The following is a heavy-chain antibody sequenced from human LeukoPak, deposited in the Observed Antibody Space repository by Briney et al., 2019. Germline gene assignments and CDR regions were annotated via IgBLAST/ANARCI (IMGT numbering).Heavy chain of an antibody. V-gene: IGHV5-51*01. J-gene: IGHJ4*02. CDR1: GYISTNYW. CDR2: INPANSDT. Sequence: GESLKISCKGSGYISTNYWIGWVRQMPGKGLEWVAIINPANSDTRYRPSFRGQVTLSADKSISTAFLQWNSLRASDTAMYYCAKHEDLTGDATYFDSWGQGTLVTVSS. D-gene: IGHD7-27*01. CDR3: AKHEDLTGDATYFDS.